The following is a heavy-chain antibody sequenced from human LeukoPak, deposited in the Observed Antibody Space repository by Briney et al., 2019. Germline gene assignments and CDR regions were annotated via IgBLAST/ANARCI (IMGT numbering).Heavy chain of an antibody. Sequence: GGSLRLSCAASVFTVSSNYMSWVRQAPGKGLEWVSVIYSGGSTYYADSVKGRFTISRDNSKNTLYLQMNSLRAEDTAVYYCARDTAMAPNDWGQGTLVTVSS. J-gene: IGHJ4*02. V-gene: IGHV3-66*01. CDR3: ARDTAMAPND. D-gene: IGHD5-18*01. CDR1: VFTVSSNY. CDR2: IYSGGST.